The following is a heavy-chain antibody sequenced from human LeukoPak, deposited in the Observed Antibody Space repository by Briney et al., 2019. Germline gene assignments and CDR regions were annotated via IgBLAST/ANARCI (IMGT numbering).Heavy chain of an antibody. Sequence: GGSLRLSCGVSGFSLSSYWMHWVRQAPGEGLVWVSRINSDGGTTNYADSVRGRFTISRDNAKNTLYLHMNSLRAEDTGVYYCARGGSISGSRVRYGTDVWGQGTTVTVSS. D-gene: IGHD6-19*01. CDR3: ARGGSISGSRVRYGTDV. CDR1: GFSLSSYW. CDR2: INSDGGTT. V-gene: IGHV3-74*01. J-gene: IGHJ6*02.